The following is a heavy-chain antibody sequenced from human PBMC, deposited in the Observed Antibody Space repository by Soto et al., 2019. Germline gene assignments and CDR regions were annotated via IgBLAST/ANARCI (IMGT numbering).Heavy chain of an antibody. Sequence: SVKVSCKASGFTFTSSAVQWVRQARGQRLEWIGWIVVGSGNTNYAQKFQERVTITRDMSTSTAYMELSSLRSEDTAVYYCAEEDPLKWENAAFDMWGQGKMVPFS. V-gene: IGHV1-58*01. CDR1: GFTFTSSA. D-gene: IGHD1-26*01. CDR2: IVVGSGNT. CDR3: AEEDPLKWENAAFDM. J-gene: IGHJ3*02.